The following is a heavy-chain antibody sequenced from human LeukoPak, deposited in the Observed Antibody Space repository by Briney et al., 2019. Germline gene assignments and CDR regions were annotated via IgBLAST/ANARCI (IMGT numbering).Heavy chain of an antibody. V-gene: IGHV3-73*01. CDR2: IRNKANNYAT. J-gene: IGHJ4*02. CDR3: SKLVQPGVS. D-gene: IGHD3-10*01. Sequence: GGSLRLSCAASGFTFSDSTMHCVRQASGKGLEWVGRIRNKANNYATAYAASVIGRFTISRDDSNNTAYLQMNSLKSEDTAVYYCSKLVQPGVSWGQGTLVTVSS. CDR1: GFTFSDST.